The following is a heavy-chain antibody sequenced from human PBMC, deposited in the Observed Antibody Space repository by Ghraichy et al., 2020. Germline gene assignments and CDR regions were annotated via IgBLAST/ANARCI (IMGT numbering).Heavy chain of an antibody. CDR1: GFTFSSYA. Sequence: GALRLSCAASGFTFSSYAMSWVRQAPGKGLEWVSAISGSGGSTYYADSVKGRFTISRDNSKNTLYLQMNSLRAEDTAVYYCAKAHAPGWLQSGPSQWGQGTLVTVSS. CDR2: ISGSGGST. J-gene: IGHJ4*02. CDR3: AKAHAPGWLQSGPSQ. D-gene: IGHD5-24*01. V-gene: IGHV3-23*01.